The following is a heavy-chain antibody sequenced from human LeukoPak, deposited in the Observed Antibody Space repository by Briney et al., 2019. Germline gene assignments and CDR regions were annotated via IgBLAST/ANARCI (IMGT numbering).Heavy chain of an antibody. Sequence: KPSETLSLTCTVSGGSISSHYWSWLRQPPGKGLEWIGYIYYSGSTNYNPSLESRVTISVDTSKNQFSLKLSSVTAADTAVYYCAREGWAWDTAMVNYYYYMDVWGKGTTVTVSS. CDR2: IYYSGST. J-gene: IGHJ6*03. CDR1: GGSISSHY. V-gene: IGHV4-59*11. CDR3: AREGWAWDTAMVNYYYYMDV. D-gene: IGHD5-18*01.